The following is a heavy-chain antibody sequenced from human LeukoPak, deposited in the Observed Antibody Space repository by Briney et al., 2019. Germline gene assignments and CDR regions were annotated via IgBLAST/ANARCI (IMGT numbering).Heavy chain of an antibody. CDR2: TRNKANSYTT. D-gene: IGHD5-18*01. J-gene: IGHJ3*02. CDR1: GFTFSDHY. V-gene: IGHV3-72*01. CDR3: AVYVDTAMAADI. Sequence: GGSLRLSCAASGFTFSDHYMDWVRQAPGKGLEWVGRTRNKANSYTTEYAAYVKGRFTISRDDSTNSLYLQMNSLKTEDTAVYYCAVYVDTAMAADIWGQGTMVTVSS.